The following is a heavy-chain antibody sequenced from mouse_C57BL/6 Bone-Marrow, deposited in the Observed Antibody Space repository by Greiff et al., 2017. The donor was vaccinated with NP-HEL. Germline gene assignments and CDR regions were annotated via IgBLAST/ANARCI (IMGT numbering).Heavy chain of an antibody. CDR3: ARMYYGSRYAMDY. CDR2: IWSGGST. D-gene: IGHD1-1*01. CDR1: GFSLTSYG. Sequence: QVQLKESGPGLVQPSQSLSITCTVSGFSLTSYGVHWVRQSPGKGLEWLGVIWSGGSTDYNAAFISRLSISKDNSKSQVFFKMNSRQADDTAIYYCARMYYGSRYAMDYWGQGTSVTVSS. J-gene: IGHJ4*01. V-gene: IGHV2-2*01.